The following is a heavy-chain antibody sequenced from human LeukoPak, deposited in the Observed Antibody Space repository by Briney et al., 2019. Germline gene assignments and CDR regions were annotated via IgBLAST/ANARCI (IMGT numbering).Heavy chain of an antibody. CDR3: AKVGYGDLDQ. V-gene: IGHV3-23*01. D-gene: IGHD4-17*01. Sequence: GGSLRLSCAASGFMFSSYAMTWVRQDPGKGLEWVSSISGPGEFTYYAESVKGRCTISRDNPENTVYLQMNRLRVDDTAVYYCAKVGYGDLDQWGQGTLVPVSS. J-gene: IGHJ4*02. CDR2: ISGPGEFT. CDR1: GFMFSSYA.